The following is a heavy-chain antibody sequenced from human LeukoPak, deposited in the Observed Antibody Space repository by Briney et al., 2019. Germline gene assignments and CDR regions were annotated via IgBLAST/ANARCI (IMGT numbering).Heavy chain of an antibody. Sequence: GGSLRLSCVASGFTVSDYYMSWVRQAPGKGLECVSLIYSRGSSTYYADSVKGRFTISRDDSKNTLYLQMNSLRAEDTAVYYCVRDEGGAYHYFGMDVWGQGTTVTVSS. CDR2: IYSRGSST. CDR1: GFTVSDYY. CDR3: VRDEGGAYHYFGMDV. J-gene: IGHJ6*02. D-gene: IGHD3-16*01. V-gene: IGHV3-53*01.